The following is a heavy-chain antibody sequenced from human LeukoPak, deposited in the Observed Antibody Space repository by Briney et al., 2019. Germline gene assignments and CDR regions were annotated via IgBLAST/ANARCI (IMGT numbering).Heavy chain of an antibody. CDR2: IRYDVSNK. CDR1: GFTFSSYG. Sequence: GGSLRLSCAASGFTFSSYGMHWVRQAPGKGLEWVTFIRYDVSNKDYADSVKGRFTVSRDNSKNTLYLQMNSLRAEDTAVYYCAKVARVGLSLDYWGQGTLVTVSS. J-gene: IGHJ4*02. CDR3: AKVARVGLSLDY. V-gene: IGHV3-30*02. D-gene: IGHD3-10*01.